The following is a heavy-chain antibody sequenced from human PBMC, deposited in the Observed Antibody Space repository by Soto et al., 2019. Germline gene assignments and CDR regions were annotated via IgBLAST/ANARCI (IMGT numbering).Heavy chain of an antibody. CDR1: GGTISSGDYY. CDR3: SMRVATLQDRYSS. Sequence: LSLTCTVSGGTISSGDYYWSRIPQRPEKGLEWIGHIYYSGSTYYNPSLKSRVSISVDTSKNQFSLKLRSVTAADTAVYYCSMRVATLQDRYSSRGQGILVTVSS. CDR2: IYYSGST. J-gene: IGHJ4*02. V-gene: IGHV4-30-4*08. D-gene: IGHD3-22*01.